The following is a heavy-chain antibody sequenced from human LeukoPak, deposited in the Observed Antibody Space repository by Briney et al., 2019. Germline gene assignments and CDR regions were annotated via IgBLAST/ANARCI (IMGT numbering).Heavy chain of an antibody. CDR3: ARGPNYWYFDL. V-gene: IGHV4-34*01. Sequence: SESLSLTCAVYGGSFSVYYWSWIRKPPWKGLEWIGEINHSGSTNYNPSLKSRVTISVDTSKNQFSLKLTSVTAADTAVYYCARGPNYWYFDLWGRGTLVTVSS. J-gene: IGHJ2*01. CDR2: INHSGST. CDR1: GGSFSVYY.